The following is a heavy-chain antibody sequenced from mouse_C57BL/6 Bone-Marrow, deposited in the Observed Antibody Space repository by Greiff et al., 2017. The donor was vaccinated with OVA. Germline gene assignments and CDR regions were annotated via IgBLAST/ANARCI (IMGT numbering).Heavy chain of an antibody. CDR1: GYSITSGYY. J-gene: IGHJ2*01. CDR3: ARGGFTTGRFDY. V-gene: IGHV3-6*01. D-gene: IGHD1-1*01. Sequence: EVKLQESGPGLVKPSQSLSLTCSVTGYSITSGYYWNWIRQFPGNKLEWMGYISYDGSNNYNPSLKNRISITRDTSKNQFFLKLNPVTTEDTATYYCARGGFTTGRFDYWGQGTTLTVSS. CDR2: ISYDGSN.